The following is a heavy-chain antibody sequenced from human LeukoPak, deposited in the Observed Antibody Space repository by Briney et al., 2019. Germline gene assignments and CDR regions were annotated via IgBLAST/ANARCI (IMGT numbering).Heavy chain of an antibody. V-gene: IGHV1-2*02. D-gene: IGHD6-13*01. CDR1: GYTFTEYY. Sequence: ASVKVSCKAPGYTFTEYYLHWLRQAPGQGLEWMGWITLSTGDIFYAQNFQGRVTMTRDTSTSTAYMQLGSLKSDDTAVYYCARDIAPSGSWWFDSWGQGTLVTVSS. CDR2: ITLSTGDI. CDR3: ARDIAPSGSWWFDS. J-gene: IGHJ5*01.